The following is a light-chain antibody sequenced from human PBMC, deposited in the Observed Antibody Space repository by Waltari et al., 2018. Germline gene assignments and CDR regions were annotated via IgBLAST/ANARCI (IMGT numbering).Light chain of an antibody. CDR3: QVWDGSSDHVV. CDR2: NDF. J-gene: IGLJ2*01. CDR1: NLGSKS. Sequence: SYVLTQAPSVSVAPGKTATITCGGNNLGSKSVNWYQQRPGQAPVLVIYNDFGRPSGFPERFSGSNSANTATVTISRVEAGDEADYYCQVWDGSSDHVVFGGGTKLTVL. V-gene: IGLV3-21*04.